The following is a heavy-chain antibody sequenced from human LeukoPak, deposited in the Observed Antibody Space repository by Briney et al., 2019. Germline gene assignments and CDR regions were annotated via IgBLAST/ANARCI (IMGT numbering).Heavy chain of an antibody. CDR1: GFTFSSYS. V-gene: IGHV3-66*01. J-gene: IGHJ5*02. Sequence: GGSLRLSCAASGFTFSSYSMNWVRQAPGKGLEWVSVIYSGGSTYYADSVKGRFTISRDNSKNTLYLQMNSLRAEDTAVYYCARDAYGSGSYHWFDPWGQGTLVTVSS. CDR3: ARDAYGSGSYHWFDP. CDR2: IYSGGST. D-gene: IGHD3-10*01.